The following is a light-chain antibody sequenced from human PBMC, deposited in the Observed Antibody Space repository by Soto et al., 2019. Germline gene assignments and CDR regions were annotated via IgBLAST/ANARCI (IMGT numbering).Light chain of an antibody. J-gene: IGKJ4*01. CDR3: QQYGSSLSLT. CDR1: QSVVSN. Sequence: EIVMTQFPATLSVSPGERATLYFRASQSVVSNVAWYQQQPGQAPRLLIYGASSRATGIPDTFSGRASGTDFTLTISRLESEDFAVYYCQQYGSSLSLTFGGGTKVDIK. CDR2: GAS. V-gene: IGKV3-20*01.